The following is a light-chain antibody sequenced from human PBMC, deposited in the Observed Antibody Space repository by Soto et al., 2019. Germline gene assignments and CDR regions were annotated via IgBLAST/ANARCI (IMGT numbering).Light chain of an antibody. Sequence: DIQMTQSPSTLSASVGDRVTITCRASQSISSWLAWYQQKRGKAPKLLIYDASRLESGVPSRFSGSGSRTEFTLTISRLQPDDFATYYRQQYNSYSWTFGQGTKVEIK. CDR3: QQYNSYSWT. CDR1: QSISSW. J-gene: IGKJ1*01. V-gene: IGKV1-5*01. CDR2: DAS.